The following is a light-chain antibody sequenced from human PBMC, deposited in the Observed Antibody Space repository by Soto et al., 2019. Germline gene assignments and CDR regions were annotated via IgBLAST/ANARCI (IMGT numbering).Light chain of an antibody. CDR1: QSIGKH. J-gene: IGKJ5*01. CDR2: GAS. V-gene: IGKV1-39*01. Sequence: DIQMTQSPSFLSASVGDRVTITCRASQSIGKHLNWYQQKPGKAPKFLIYGASTLQSGVPSRFTGSGSGTDFTLTVNSLQAEDFATYYCQQSYTSPTTFGKGTRLE. CDR3: QQSYTSPTT.